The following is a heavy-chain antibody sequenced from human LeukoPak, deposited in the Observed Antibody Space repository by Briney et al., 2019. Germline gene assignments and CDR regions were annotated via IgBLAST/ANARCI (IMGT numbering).Heavy chain of an antibody. CDR3: ATNYYDFWSGYKD. J-gene: IGHJ4*02. CDR1: GFTFSSHA. D-gene: IGHD3-3*01. CDR2: ISGSGGST. V-gene: IGHV3-23*01. Sequence: GGSLSLSCAASGFTFSSHAMSWVRQAPGKGLEWVSAISGSGGSTYYADSVKGRFTISRDNSKNTLYLQMNSLRAEDTAVYYCATNYYDFWSGYKDWGQGTLVTVSS.